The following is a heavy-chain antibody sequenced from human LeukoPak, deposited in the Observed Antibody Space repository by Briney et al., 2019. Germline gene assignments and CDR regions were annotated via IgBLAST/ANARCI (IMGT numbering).Heavy chain of an antibody. CDR3: ARDPGYYYDTSGYQSYFDY. J-gene: IGHJ4*02. CDR2: ISDSSSYI. Sequence: GGSLRLSCAASGFTFSSYTMNWVRQAPGKGLEWVSSISDSSSYIYYAGSVKGRFTISRDNAKNSLYLQMSSLRAEDTAVYYCARDPGYYYDTSGYQSYFDYWGQGTLVTVSS. D-gene: IGHD3-22*01. CDR1: GFTFSSYT. V-gene: IGHV3-21*01.